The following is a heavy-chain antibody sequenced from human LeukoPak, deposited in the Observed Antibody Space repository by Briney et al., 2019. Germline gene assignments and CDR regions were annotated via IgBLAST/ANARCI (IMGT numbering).Heavy chain of an antibody. V-gene: IGHV3-30*04. CDR3: ASEGYSSSWYVLGFGYYYGMDV. D-gene: IGHD6-13*01. J-gene: IGHJ6*02. Sequence: GGSLRLSCAASGFTFSSYAMHWVRQAPGKGLEWVAVISYNGSNKYYADSVKGRFTISRDNSKNTLYLQMNSLRAEDTAVYYCASEGYSSSWYVLGFGYYYGMDVWGQGTTVTVSS. CDR2: ISYNGSNK. CDR1: GFTFSSYA.